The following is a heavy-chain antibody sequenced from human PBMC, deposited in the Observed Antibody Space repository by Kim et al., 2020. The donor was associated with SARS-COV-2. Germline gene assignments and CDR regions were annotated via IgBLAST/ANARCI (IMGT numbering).Heavy chain of an antibody. J-gene: IGHJ4*02. D-gene: IGHD6-13*01. V-gene: IGHV1-46*01. CDR3: ARENSSWYRYFDY. Sequence: YEKKFQGRVTMTRDTSTSTVYMELSSLRSEDTAVYYCARENSSWYRYFDYWGQGTLVTVSS.